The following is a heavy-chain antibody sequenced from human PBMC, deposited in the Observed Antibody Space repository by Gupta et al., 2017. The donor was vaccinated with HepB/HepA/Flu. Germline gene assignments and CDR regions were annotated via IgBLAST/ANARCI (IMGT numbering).Heavy chain of an antibody. CDR2: ISGDGSSI. Sequence: EVQLVESGGGVGQPGGSLRLSCAASGFTFDDYAMHWVRQVPGKGLEWVSLISGDGSSIYYGDSVKGRFTISRDNSKNSLYLQMNSLRTEDTSLYYCAKDIGSGSYYIYYYGMDVWGQGTTVTDSS. V-gene: IGHV3-43*02. CDR1: GFTFDDYA. J-gene: IGHJ6*02. D-gene: IGHD3-10*01. CDR3: AKDIGSGSYYIYYYGMDV.